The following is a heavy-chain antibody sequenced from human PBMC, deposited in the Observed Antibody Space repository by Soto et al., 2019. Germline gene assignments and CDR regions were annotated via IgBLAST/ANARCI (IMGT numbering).Heavy chain of an antibody. CDR1: GFTVSSNY. CDR3: ARGRIPTTYYDFWSGYYFDY. J-gene: IGHJ4*02. CDR2: IHSGGST. V-gene: IGHV3-53*01. D-gene: IGHD3-3*01. Sequence: PGGSLILSCAASGFTVSSNYMSWVRQAPGKGLEWVSVIHSGGSTYYADSVKGRFTISRDNSKNTLYLQMNSLRAEDTAVYYCARGRIPTTYYDFWSGYYFDYWGQGTLVTVSS.